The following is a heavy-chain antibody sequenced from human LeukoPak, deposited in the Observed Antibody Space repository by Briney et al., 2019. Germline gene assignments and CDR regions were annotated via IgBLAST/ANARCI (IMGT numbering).Heavy chain of an antibody. CDR2: ISSSGSTI. V-gene: IGHV3-11*01. CDR3: ARDFGGSYFRANPRQKDIAFDI. Sequence: GGSLRLSCAASGFTFSDYYMSWIRQAPGKGLEWVSYISSSGSTIYYADSVKGRFTISRDNAKNSLYLQMNSLRAEDTAVYYCARDFGGSYFRANPRQKDIAFDIWGQGTMVTVSS. J-gene: IGHJ3*02. D-gene: IGHD1-26*01. CDR1: GFTFSDYY.